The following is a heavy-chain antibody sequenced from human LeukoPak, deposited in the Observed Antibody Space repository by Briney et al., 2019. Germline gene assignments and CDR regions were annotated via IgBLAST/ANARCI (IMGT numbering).Heavy chain of an antibody. D-gene: IGHD3-10*01. CDR2: ISSSGSTI. J-gene: IGHJ5*02. V-gene: IGHV3-48*03. CDR3: ARSGVLWFGESLESWFDP. Sequence: GGSLRLSCAASGFTFSGYEMNWVRQAPGKGLEWVSYISSSGSTIYYADSVKGRFTISRDNAKNSLYLQMNSLRAEDTAVYYCARSGVLWFGESLESWFDPWGQGTLVTVSS. CDR1: GFTFSGYE.